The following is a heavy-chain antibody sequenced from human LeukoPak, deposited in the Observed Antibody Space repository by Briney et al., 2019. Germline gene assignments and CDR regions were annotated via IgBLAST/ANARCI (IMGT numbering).Heavy chain of an antibody. D-gene: IGHD2-2*02. Sequence: GGSLRLSCAASGFTFSVYAMSWVRQAPGKGLEWVSGISGSSSHTKDADFVRGRFTIYRDNSRNTLFLQLNSLTAEDTAVYYCAKEHDYTNAAPEWGIDSWGQGSLVIVSS. CDR3: AKEHDYTNAAPEWGIDS. CDR1: GFTFSVYA. J-gene: IGHJ4*02. V-gene: IGHV3-23*01. CDR2: ISGSSSHT.